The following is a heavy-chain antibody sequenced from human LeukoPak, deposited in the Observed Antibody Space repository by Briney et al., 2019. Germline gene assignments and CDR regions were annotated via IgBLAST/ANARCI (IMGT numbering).Heavy chain of an antibody. D-gene: IGHD3-10*01. CDR3: AKDRSVTYGSGSYLTHPDY. Sequence: GGSLRLSCAASAFTFSSYAMSGVRQAPGKGLEWVSAISGSGGSTYYADSVKGRFTISRDNSKNTLYLQMNSLRAEDTAVYYCAKDRSVTYGSGSYLTHPDYWGQGTLVTVSS. CDR1: AFTFSSYA. J-gene: IGHJ4*02. CDR2: ISGSGGST. V-gene: IGHV3-23*01.